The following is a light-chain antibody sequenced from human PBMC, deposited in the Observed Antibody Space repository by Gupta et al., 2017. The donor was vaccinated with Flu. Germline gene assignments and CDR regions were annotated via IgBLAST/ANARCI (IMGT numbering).Light chain of an antibody. J-gene: IGLJ2*01. V-gene: IGLV1-47*01. CDR1: SSNIGSNY. CDR2: RNN. CDR3: SAWDDSLSGHVV. Sequence: QSVLTQPPSASGTPGQRVTISCSGSSSNIGSNYVHWYQQFAGTAPNLLIYRNNQRPSGVPDRFSASKSGTSASLAISGLRSEEEAFYYCSAWDDSLSGHVVFGGGTMVTVL.